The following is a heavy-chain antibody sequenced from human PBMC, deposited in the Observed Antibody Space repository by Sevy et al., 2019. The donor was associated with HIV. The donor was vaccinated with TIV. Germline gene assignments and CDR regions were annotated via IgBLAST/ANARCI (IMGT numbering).Heavy chain of an antibody. CDR2: INPSGGST. V-gene: IGHV1-46*01. D-gene: IGHD1-26*01. CDR1: GYTFTSYY. CDR3: KWELQDNDAFDI. J-gene: IGHJ3*02. Sequence: GASVKVSCKASGYTFTSYYMHWVRQAPGQGLEWMGIINPSGGSTSYAQKFQGRVTMTRDTSTSTVYMELSSLRSEDTAVYYCKWELQDNDAFDIWGQGTMVTVSS.